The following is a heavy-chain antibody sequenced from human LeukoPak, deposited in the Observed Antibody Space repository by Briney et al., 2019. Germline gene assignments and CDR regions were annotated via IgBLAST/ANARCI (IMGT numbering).Heavy chain of an antibody. CDR1: GGSISSYY. CDR3: ARLSPDDILTGYTDAFDI. CDR2: IYTSGST. J-gene: IGHJ3*02. Sequence: SETLSLTCTVSGGSISSYYWSWIRQPAGKGLEWIGRIYTSGSTNYNPPLKSRVTISVDTSKNQFSLKLSSVTAADTAVYYCARLSPDDILTGYTDAFDIWGQGTMVTVSS. D-gene: IGHD3-9*01. V-gene: IGHV4-4*07.